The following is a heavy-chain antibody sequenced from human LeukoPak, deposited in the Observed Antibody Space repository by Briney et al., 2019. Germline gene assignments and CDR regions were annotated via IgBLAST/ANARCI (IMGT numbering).Heavy chain of an antibody. V-gene: IGHV1-8*01. J-gene: IGHJ5*02. Sequence: GASVKVSCKGSGYTFTNYDINWVRQATGQGPEWMGWMNPKSGNTGYAQKFQGRVTMTRNTSISTAYMELSSLRSDDTAVYYCARDQDIVVVVAALRQREMGGFDPWGQGTLVTVSS. CDR3: ARDQDIVVVVAALRQREMGGFDP. CDR1: GYTFTNYD. CDR2: MNPKSGNT. D-gene: IGHD2-15*01.